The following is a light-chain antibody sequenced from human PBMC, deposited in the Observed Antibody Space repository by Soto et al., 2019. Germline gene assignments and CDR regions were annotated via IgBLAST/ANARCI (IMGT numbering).Light chain of an antibody. CDR1: TSNIGRNS. Sequence: QAVVTQAPSASGTPGRSVSISCSGGTSNIGRNSVNWYQQFPGTAPKLLIYMNDRRPSGVPDRFSAFRSGASASLAISGLQSEDEATYYCAAWDDKRNVVFGGGTKLTVL. CDR2: MND. J-gene: IGLJ2*01. V-gene: IGLV1-44*01. CDR3: AAWDDKRNVV.